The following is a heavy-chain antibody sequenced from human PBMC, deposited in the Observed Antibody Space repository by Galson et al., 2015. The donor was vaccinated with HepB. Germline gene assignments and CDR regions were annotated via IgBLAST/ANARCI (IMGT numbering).Heavy chain of an antibody. CDR1: GGSISSSNW. Sequence: TLSLTCAVSGGSISSSNWWSWVRQPPGKGLEWIGEIYHSGSTNYNPSLKSRVTISVDKSKNQFSLKLSSVTAADTAVYYCASAAMVRGVITHFDYWGQGTLVTVSS. J-gene: IGHJ4*02. D-gene: IGHD3-10*01. CDR3: ASAAMVRGVITHFDY. V-gene: IGHV4-4*02. CDR2: IYHSGST.